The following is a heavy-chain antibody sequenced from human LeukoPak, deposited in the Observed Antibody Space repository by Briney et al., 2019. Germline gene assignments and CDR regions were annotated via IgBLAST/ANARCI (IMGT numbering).Heavy chain of an antibody. CDR3: ARDGSTVRDYYGSGSYYLYYYYYMDV. D-gene: IGHD3-10*01. Sequence: GSLRLSCAASGFTFSSYWMSWVRQAPGKGLEWVANIKQDGSEKYYVDSVKGRFTISRDNAKNSLYLQMNSLRAEDTAVYYCARDGSTVRDYYGSGSYYLYYYYYMDVWGKGITVTVSS. CDR2: IKQDGSEK. J-gene: IGHJ6*03. V-gene: IGHV3-7*01. CDR1: GFTFSSYW.